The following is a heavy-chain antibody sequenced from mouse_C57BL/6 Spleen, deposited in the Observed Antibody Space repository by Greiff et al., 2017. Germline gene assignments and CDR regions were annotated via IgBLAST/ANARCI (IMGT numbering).Heavy chain of an antibody. CDR2: IDPSDSYT. V-gene: IGHV1-50*01. CDR3: ARRVYDGYYWYFDV. Sequence: VQLQQPGAELVKPGASVKLSCKASGYTFTSYWMQWVKQRPGQGLEWIGEIDPSDSYTNYNQKFKGKATLTVDTSSSTAYMQLSSLTSEDSAVYYCARRVYDGYYWYFDVWGTGTTVTVSS. D-gene: IGHD2-3*01. CDR1: GYTFTSYW. J-gene: IGHJ1*03.